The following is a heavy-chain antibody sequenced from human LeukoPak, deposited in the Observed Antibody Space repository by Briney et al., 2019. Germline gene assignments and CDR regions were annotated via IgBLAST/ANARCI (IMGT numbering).Heavy chain of an antibody. Sequence: ASVKVSCKASGNTFTSYGISWVRQAPGQGLECMGWISAYNGNTNYAQKLQGRVTMTTDTSTSTAYMELRSLRSDDTAVYYCARVIAAAGPYYFDYWGQGTLVTVSS. CDR3: ARVIAAAGPYYFDY. CDR1: GNTFTSYG. CDR2: ISAYNGNT. J-gene: IGHJ4*02. D-gene: IGHD6-13*01. V-gene: IGHV1-18*01.